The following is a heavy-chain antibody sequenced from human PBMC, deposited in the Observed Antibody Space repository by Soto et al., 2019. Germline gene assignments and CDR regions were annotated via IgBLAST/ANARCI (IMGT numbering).Heavy chain of an antibody. D-gene: IGHD6-6*01. Sequence: QVQLQESGPGLVKPSETLSLTCTVSGGSISSYYWSWIRQPPGKGLEWIGYIYYSGTTNYNPSLKNRVTISVDTSKNQFSLRLSSVTAADTAVYYCARQQAARRYYSYGLDVWGQGTTVTVSS. CDR3: ARQQAARRYYSYGLDV. J-gene: IGHJ6*02. V-gene: IGHV4-59*01. CDR1: GGSISSYY. CDR2: IYYSGTT.